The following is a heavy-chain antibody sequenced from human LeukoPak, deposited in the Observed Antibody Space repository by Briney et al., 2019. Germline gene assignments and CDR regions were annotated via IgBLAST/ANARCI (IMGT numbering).Heavy chain of an antibody. CDR1: GGTFSSYA. CDR2: IIPIFGTA. Sequence: ASVKVSCKASGGTFSSYAISWVRQAPGQGLEWMGGIIPIFGTANYAQKFQGRVTITTDESTSTAYMELSSLRSEDTAVYYCARGVGYCSGGSCYSGDYYYMDVWGKGTTVTVSS. J-gene: IGHJ6*03. V-gene: IGHV1-69*05. CDR3: ARGVGYCSGGSCYSGDYYYMDV. D-gene: IGHD2-15*01.